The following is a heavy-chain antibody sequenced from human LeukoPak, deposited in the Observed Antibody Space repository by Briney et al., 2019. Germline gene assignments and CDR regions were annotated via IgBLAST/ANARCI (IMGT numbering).Heavy chain of an antibody. Sequence: GSLRLSCAAPGFTFSDYYMSWIRQPPGKGLEWIGYIYYSGSTNYNPSLKSRVTISVDTSKNQFSLKLSSVTAADTAVYYCARGLGNFDYWGQGTLVTVSS. D-gene: IGHD5/OR15-5a*01. J-gene: IGHJ4*02. CDR3: ARGLGNFDY. CDR1: GFTFSDYY. CDR2: IYYSGST. V-gene: IGHV4-59*01.